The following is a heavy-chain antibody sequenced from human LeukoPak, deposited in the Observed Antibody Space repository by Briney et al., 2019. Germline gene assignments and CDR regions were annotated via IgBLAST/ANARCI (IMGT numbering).Heavy chain of an antibody. CDR1: GFTFSSYS. Sequence: GGSLRLSCAASGFTFSSYSMNWVRQAPGKGLEWVSSISSSSSYIYYADSVKGRFTISRDNSKNTLYLQMNSLRAEDTAVYYCAKALLVGYCSSTSCLEDYWGQGTLVTVSS. J-gene: IGHJ4*02. CDR3: AKALLVGYCSSTSCLEDY. V-gene: IGHV3-21*01. CDR2: ISSSSSYI. D-gene: IGHD2-2*03.